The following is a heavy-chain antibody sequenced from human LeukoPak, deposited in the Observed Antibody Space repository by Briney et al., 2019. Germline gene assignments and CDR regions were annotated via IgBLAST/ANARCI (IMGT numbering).Heavy chain of an antibody. CDR1: GFTFSTYN. V-gene: IGHV3-48*02. Sequence: GGSLRLSCAASGFTFSTYNMNWVRQAPGKGLEWVSYISSSSSPTYYADSVKGQFTISRDNAKNSLYLQMNSLRDEDTAVYYCARDHYSRNDYWGQGALVTVSS. J-gene: IGHJ4*02. CDR2: ISSSSSPT. CDR3: ARDHYSRNDY. D-gene: IGHD6-13*01.